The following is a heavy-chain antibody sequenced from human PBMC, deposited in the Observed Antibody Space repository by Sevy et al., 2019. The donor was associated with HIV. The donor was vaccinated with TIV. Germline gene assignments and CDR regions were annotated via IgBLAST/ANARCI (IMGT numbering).Heavy chain of an antibody. CDR3: AKAVYASKVVVTNGFDY. Sequence: ASVKVSCKTSGYAFTGYWIHWVRQAPGQGLEWMGRINPISGGTDDSQKFQGRVTMTRDTSISTAYMDITRLRSDDTAVYYCAKAVYASKVVVTNGFDYWGQGTLVTVSS. CDR2: INPISGGT. CDR1: GYAFTGYW. D-gene: IGHD3-22*01. V-gene: IGHV1-2*06. J-gene: IGHJ4*02.